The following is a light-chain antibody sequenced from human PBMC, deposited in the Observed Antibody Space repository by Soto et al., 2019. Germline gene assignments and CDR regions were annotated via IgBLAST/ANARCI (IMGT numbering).Light chain of an antibody. CDR2: GTS. CDR3: QQYGTSPYT. J-gene: IGKJ2*01. Sequence: DIVLTQSPGTLSLSPGERATLSCRASQSVSSKYLAWYQQKPGQAPRVLIYGTSIRASGVPERFSGGGSGTDFTLTITRLEPEDFAVYYCQQYGTSPYTFGQGTKLEIK. V-gene: IGKV3-20*01. CDR1: QSVSSKY.